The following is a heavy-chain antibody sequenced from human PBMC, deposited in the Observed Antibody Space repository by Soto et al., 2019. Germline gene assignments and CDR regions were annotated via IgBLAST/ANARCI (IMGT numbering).Heavy chain of an antibody. D-gene: IGHD5-12*01. J-gene: IGHJ5*02. CDR2: IYWNDDK. CDR3: AQLSGYDAGCWFVP. V-gene: IGHV2-5*01. CDR1: GFSLSTDGVG. Sequence: QITLKESGPTLVKPTQTLTLTCTFSGFSLSTDGVGVGWIRQPPGKAPEWLALIYWNDDKRFSPSLKTRLTNTKDTTKNRLVLTLTNMHPVDTATYYCAQLSGYDAGCWFVPWGQGTLVTVSS.